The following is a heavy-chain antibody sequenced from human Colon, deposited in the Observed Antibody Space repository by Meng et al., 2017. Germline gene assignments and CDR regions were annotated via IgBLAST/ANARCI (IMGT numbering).Heavy chain of an antibody. CDR3: TVFSRGHI. V-gene: IGHV3-73*01. CDR2: IRSNNDTYAT. CDR1: GFTFSGSD. Sequence: GGSLRLSCVVSGFTFSGSDVHWVRQASGKGLEWVGRIRSNNDTYATAFAASVKGRFTISRDDSKNTAYLQLNSLKTEDTAVYYCTVFSRGHIWGQGTMVTVSS. J-gene: IGHJ3*02. D-gene: IGHD3-3*02.